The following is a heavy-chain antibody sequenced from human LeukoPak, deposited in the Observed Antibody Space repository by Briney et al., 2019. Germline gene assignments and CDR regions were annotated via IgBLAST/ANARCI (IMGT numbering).Heavy chain of an antibody. Sequence: GASVKVSCKASGYTFTGYYMHWVRQAPGQGLEWMGWINPNSGGTNYAQKFQGRVTMTRDTSISTAYMELSRLRSDDTAVYYCAASCGSTSCYSRAEYYYGMDVWGQGTTVTVSS. D-gene: IGHD2-2*01. CDR2: INPNSGGT. J-gene: IGHJ6*02. CDR1: GYTFTGYY. CDR3: AASCGSTSCYSRAEYYYGMDV. V-gene: IGHV1-2*02.